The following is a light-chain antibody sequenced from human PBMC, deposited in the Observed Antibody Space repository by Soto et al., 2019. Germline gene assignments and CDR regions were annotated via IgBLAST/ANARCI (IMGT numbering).Light chain of an antibody. CDR2: EFT. CDR3: SSYTTRRNTVL. CDR1: SSDVGDTNY. Sequence: QSVLTQPASVSGSPGQSLAISFTGSSSDVGDTNYVCWYQQHPGKAPKLMIYEFTHRPSGFSNRFSGSKSGNTASLTISGLQAEDEADYYCSSYTTRRNTVLFGGGTQLTVL. J-gene: IGLJ2*01. V-gene: IGLV2-14*01.